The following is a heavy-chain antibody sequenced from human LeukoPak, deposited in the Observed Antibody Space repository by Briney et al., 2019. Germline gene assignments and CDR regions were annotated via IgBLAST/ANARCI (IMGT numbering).Heavy chain of an antibody. V-gene: IGHV3-11*01. J-gene: IGHJ4*02. D-gene: IGHD3-9*01. CDR3: AKSGDILTGYSYYFDY. CDR2: ISSSGSTK. Sequence: GGSLRLSCVASGFTFSDYYMSWIRQAPGKGLEWVSYISSSGSTKFYADSVKGRFTISRDNAKNSLYLQMNSLRAEDTALYYCAKSGDILTGYSYYFDYWGQGTLVTVSS. CDR1: GFTFSDYY.